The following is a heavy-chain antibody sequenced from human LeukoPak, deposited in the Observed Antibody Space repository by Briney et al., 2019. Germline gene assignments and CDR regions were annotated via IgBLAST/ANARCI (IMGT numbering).Heavy chain of an antibody. V-gene: IGHV3-23*01. CDR3: AKDRSFTMIVVVDVKIDY. D-gene: IGHD3-22*01. Sequence: QTGGSLRLSCAASGFTFSSYAMSWVRQAPGKGLEWVSAISGSGGSTYYADSVKGRFTISRDNSKNTLYLQMNSLRAEDTAVYYCAKDRSFTMIVVVDVKIDYWGQGTLVTVSS. CDR1: GFTFSSYA. CDR2: ISGSGGST. J-gene: IGHJ4*02.